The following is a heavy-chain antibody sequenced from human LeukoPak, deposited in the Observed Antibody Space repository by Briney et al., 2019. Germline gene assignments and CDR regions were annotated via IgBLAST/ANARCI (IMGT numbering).Heavy chain of an antibody. V-gene: IGHV1-18*01. J-gene: IGHJ4*02. CDR3: ARDRSLNKYYYDSSGYPNFDY. CDR2: ISAYNGNT. D-gene: IGHD3-22*01. Sequence: ASVKVSCKASGYTFTSYGISGVQQAPGQGLEWMGWISAYNGNTNYAQKLQGRVTMTTDTSTSTAYMELRSLRSDDTAVYYCARDRSLNKYYYDSSGYPNFDYWGQGTLVTVSS. CDR1: GYTFTSYG.